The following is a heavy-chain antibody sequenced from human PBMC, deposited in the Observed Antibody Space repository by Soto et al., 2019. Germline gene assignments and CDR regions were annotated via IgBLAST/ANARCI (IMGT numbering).Heavy chain of an antibody. Sequence: GGSLRLSCAASGFTFASYAMAWVRQAPGKGLEWVSGINASGDNTYYAESVKGRFTISRDNTKNTVYLQMNSLRAEDTAVYYCARGARNYYYFDYWGQGTLVTVSS. CDR3: ARGARNYYYFDY. J-gene: IGHJ4*02. D-gene: IGHD3-10*01. V-gene: IGHV3-23*01. CDR2: INASGDNT. CDR1: GFTFASYA.